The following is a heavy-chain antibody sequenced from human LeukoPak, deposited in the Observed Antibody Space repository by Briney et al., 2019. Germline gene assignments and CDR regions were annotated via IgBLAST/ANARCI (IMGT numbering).Heavy chain of an antibody. D-gene: IGHD6-19*01. CDR2: ISSTSSTI. V-gene: IGHV3-48*04. CDR1: GFTFSTYG. J-gene: IGHJ4*02. CDR3: AGGRQWLVL. Sequence: PGGSLRLSCAASGFTFSTYGMNWVRQAPGKGLQWVSYISSTSSTIYYADSVKGRFTISRDNAKNSVYLQMNSLRAEDTAVYYCAGGRQWLVLWGQGTLVTVSS.